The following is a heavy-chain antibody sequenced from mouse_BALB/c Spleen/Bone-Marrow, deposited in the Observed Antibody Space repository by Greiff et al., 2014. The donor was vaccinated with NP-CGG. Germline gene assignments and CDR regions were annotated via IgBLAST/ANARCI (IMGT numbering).Heavy chain of an antibody. Sequence: VQLKESGPELVKPGASVKISRKASGYSFTGYFMNWVMQSHGKSLEWIGRINPYNGDTFYNQKFKGKATLTVDKSSSTAHMERRSLASEDSAVYYCTRVTTDWYFDVWGAGTTVTVSS. CDR3: TRVTTDWYFDV. V-gene: IGHV1-20*02. CDR1: GYSFTGYF. D-gene: IGHD1-1*01. CDR2: INPYNGDT. J-gene: IGHJ1*01.